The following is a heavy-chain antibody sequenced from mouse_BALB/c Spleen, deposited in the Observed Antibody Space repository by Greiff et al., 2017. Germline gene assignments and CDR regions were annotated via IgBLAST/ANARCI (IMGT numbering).Heavy chain of an antibody. CDR3: ASKRSYYGSSYVLPY. Sequence: QVQLKQSGAELMKPGASVKISCKATGYTFSSYWIEWVKQRPGHGLEWIGEILPGSGSTNYNEKFKGKATFTADTSSNTAYMQLSSLTSEDSAVYYCASKRSYYGSSYVLPYWGQGTTLTVSS. CDR1: GYTFSSYW. D-gene: IGHD1-1*01. J-gene: IGHJ2*01. CDR2: ILPGSGST. V-gene: IGHV1-9*01.